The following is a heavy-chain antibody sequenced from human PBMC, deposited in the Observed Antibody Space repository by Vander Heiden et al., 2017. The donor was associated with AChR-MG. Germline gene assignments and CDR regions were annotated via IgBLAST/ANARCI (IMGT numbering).Heavy chain of an antibody. CDR2: IYYSGIT. J-gene: IGHJ5*02. CDR3: AAARYFDWLSILGGWFDP. CDR1: VGSISSSSSY. D-gene: IGHD3-9*01. V-gene: IGHV4-39*01. Sequence: QLQLQESGPGLVQPSETLSLTCTVPVGSISSSSSYWGWIRQPPGKGLEWIGSIYYSGITYYNPSLKSRVTISVDTSKKQFSLKLSSVTAADTAVYYCAAARYFDWLSILGGWFDPWGQGTLVTVSS.